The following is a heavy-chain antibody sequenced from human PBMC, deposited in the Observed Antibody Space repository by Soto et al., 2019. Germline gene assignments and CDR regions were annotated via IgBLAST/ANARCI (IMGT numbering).Heavy chain of an antibody. CDR2: FDPEDGET. Sequence: ASVKLSCKVSGYTVTEVSMHWMRHAPRKGLEWMGYFDPEDGETIYAQKFQGRVTMTEDTSTDTAYMELSSLTSEDTAVYYCATFLVYYDSSGSTGPDYWGQGTLVTVSS. D-gene: IGHD3-22*01. V-gene: IGHV1-24*01. CDR1: GYTVTEVS. CDR3: ATFLVYYDSSGSTGPDY. J-gene: IGHJ4*02.